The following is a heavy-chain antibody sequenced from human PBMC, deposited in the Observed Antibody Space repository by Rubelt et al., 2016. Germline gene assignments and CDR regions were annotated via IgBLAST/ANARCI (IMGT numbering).Heavy chain of an antibody. CDR2: IDWDDDK. J-gene: IGHJ6*02. CDR1: GFSLSTSGMC. CDR3: ARMPYEYVWGSYRYTPGLYGMDV. D-gene: IGHD3-16*02. V-gene: IGHV2-70*15. Sequence: QVTLRESGPALVKPTQTLTLTCTFSGFSLSTSGMCVSWIRQPPGKALEWLARIDWDDDKYYSTSLKTRLTISKDTSKKQVVLTMTNMDTVDTATYYCARMPYEYVWGSYRYTPGLYGMDVWGQGTTVTVSS.